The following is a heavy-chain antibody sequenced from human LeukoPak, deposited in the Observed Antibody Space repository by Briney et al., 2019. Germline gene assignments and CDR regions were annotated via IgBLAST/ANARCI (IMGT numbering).Heavy chain of an antibody. CDR1: GGSISSSSYY. D-gene: IGHD6-19*01. Sequence: PSETLSLTCTVSGGSISSSSYYWGWIRQPPGKGLEWIGNIHYSGKTYYNPSLMGRVTISIDTSKNQFSLKLSSVTAADTAVYSCAKVGGLAVAGTDNWMDPWGQGTLVTVSS. V-gene: IGHV4-39*02. CDR2: IHYSGKT. J-gene: IGHJ5*02. CDR3: AKVGGLAVAGTDNWMDP.